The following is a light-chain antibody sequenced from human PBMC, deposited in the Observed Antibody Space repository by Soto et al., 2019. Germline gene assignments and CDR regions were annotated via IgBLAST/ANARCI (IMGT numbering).Light chain of an antibody. CDR1: QSVSSSY. CDR2: GAS. V-gene: IGKV3-20*01. J-gene: IGKJ5*01. Sequence: EIVLTQSPGTLSLSPGERATLSCRASQSVSSSYLAWYQQKPGQAPRLLIYGASSRATGIPDRFSGSGSGTGFTLTISRLEPEDFAVYYCQQCGSSSTFGQGTRLEIK. CDR3: QQCGSSST.